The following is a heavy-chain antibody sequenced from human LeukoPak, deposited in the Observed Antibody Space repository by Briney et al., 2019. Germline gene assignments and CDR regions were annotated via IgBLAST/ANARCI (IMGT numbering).Heavy chain of an antibody. CDR2: IKSDGSTT. CDR1: GFTFSSYW. D-gene: IGHD5-18*01. CDR3: ARVVDTHFDY. V-gene: IGHV3-74*01. J-gene: IGHJ4*02. Sequence: GGSLRLSCAASGFTFSSYWTHWVRQAPGKGLVWVSRIKSDGSTTTYADSVKGRFTISRDNAKNTLYLQMNSLRAEDTAVYYCARVVDTHFDYWGQGTLVTVSS.